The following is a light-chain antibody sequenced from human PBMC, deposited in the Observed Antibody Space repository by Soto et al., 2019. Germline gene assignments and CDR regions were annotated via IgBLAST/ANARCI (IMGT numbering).Light chain of an antibody. J-gene: IGKJ5*01. CDR1: QSVSSNY. CDR3: QQYGSSSPTS. Sequence: EIVLTQSPDTLSLSPGEGATLSCRASQSVSSNYLAWYQQKPGQAPRLLIYGASTRATGIPDRFSGGGSGTDFTLTISRLEPEDFAVYYCQQYGSSSPTSFGQVKRLEIE. CDR2: GAS. V-gene: IGKV3-20*01.